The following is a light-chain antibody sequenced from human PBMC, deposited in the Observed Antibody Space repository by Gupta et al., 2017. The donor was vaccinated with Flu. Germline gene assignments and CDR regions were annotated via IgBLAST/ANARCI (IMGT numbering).Light chain of an antibody. CDR1: SSKIGAGYA. V-gene: IGLV1-40*01. CDR2: DNN. Sequence: QSVLTQPPSVSGAPGQRITITCTGSSSKIGAGYAVHWYQQLPGAAPKLLIYDNNNRHSGVPARVSGSKSGASAALAIAGLQAEDEAAYYCQSYDNSLSGAYVFATGTKVTVL. CDR3: QSYDNSLSGAYV. J-gene: IGLJ1*01.